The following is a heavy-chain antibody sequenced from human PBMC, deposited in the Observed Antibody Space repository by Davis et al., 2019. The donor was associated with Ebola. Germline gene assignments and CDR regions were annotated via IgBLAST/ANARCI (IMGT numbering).Heavy chain of an antibody. V-gene: IGHV3-9*01. D-gene: IGHD2-2*01. Sequence: SLKISCAASGFTFDDYAMHWVRQAPGKGLEWVSGISWNSGSIGYADSVKGRFTISRDNAKNSLYLQMNSLRAEDTALYYCAKDIYGGYCSSTSCRLRYYYGMDVWGQGTTVTVSS. J-gene: IGHJ6*02. CDR1: GFTFDDYA. CDR2: ISWNSGSI. CDR3: AKDIYGGYCSSTSCRLRYYYGMDV.